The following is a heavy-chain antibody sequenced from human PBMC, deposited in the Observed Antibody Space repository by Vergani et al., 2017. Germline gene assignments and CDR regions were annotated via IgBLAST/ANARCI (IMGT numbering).Heavy chain of an antibody. CDR3: ARGSCLGGSCCKPLFDY. CDR2: NHTSGST. V-gene: IGHV4-61*02. Sequence: QVQLQESGPGLVKPSQTLSLTCTVSGGSINRHNYYWSWIRQPAGKGLEWIGRNHTSGSTNYNPSLKSRVTMSEDTSKNQFSLNLTSVTAADTAVYFCARGSCLGGSCCKPLFDYWGQGILVTVSS. CDR1: GGSINRHNYY. D-gene: IGHD2-15*01. J-gene: IGHJ4*02.